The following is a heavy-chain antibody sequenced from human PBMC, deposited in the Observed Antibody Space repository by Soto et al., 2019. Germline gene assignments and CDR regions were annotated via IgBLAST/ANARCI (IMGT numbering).Heavy chain of an antibody. V-gene: IGHV1-69*01. CDR2: IIPIFGTA. Sequence: QVQLVQSGAEVKKPGSSVKVSCKASGGTFSSYAISWVRQAPGQGLEWMGGIIPIFGTANYAQKFQGRVTITADESTSTAYMELSSLRSEYTAVYYCARDYPGVVDGSGWPGGRYYFDYWGQGTLVTVSS. CDR3: ARDYPGVVDGSGWPGGRYYFDY. D-gene: IGHD6-19*01. CDR1: GGTFSSYA. J-gene: IGHJ4*02.